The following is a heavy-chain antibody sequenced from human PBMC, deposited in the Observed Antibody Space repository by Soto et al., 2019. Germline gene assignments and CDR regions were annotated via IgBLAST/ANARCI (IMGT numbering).Heavy chain of an antibody. CDR3: AKGSRGHCTGVTCYPFDY. V-gene: IGHV3-23*01. CDR2: ITGGGTDT. J-gene: IGHJ4*02. CDR1: GFTFRTYA. D-gene: IGHD2-8*02. Sequence: EVQLLESGGGLIQPGGSLRLSCAASGFTFRTYAMNWVRQAPGKRLEWVSSITGGGTDTYYADSVKGRFTISRDNSKNTLYLQMSSLRAEDTAVYYCAKGSRGHCTGVTCYPFDYWGQGTLVIVSS.